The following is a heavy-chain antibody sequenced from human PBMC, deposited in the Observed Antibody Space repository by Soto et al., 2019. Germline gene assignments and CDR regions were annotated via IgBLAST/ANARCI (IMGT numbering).Heavy chain of an antibody. CDR2: IRYDGSNE. V-gene: IGHV3-33*01. CDR3: ARVNGSGSYLIDY. D-gene: IGHD3-10*01. Sequence: QVQLVESGGGVDQPGRSLRLSCAASGFIFSSYGMHWVRQAPGKGLEWVSIIRYDGSNEEYTESVKGRFTISRDNSRNTLYLQMNSLRAEDTAVYYCARVNGSGSYLIDYWGQGTLVTVSS. J-gene: IGHJ4*02. CDR1: GFIFSSYG.